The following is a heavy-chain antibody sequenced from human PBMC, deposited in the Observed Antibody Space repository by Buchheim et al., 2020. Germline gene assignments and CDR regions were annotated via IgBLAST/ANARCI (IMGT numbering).Heavy chain of an antibody. CDR3: AVNRVDTAMVDGMDV. CDR1: GYTFTGYY. V-gene: IGHV1-2*04. CDR2: INPNRGGT. D-gene: IGHD5-18*01. Sequence: QVQLVQSGAEVKKPGASVKVSCKASGYTFTGYYMHWVRQAPGQGLEWMGWINPNRGGTNYAQKFQGWVTMTRDTSISTAYMELSRLRSDDTTVYYCAVNRVDTAMVDGMDVWGQGTT. J-gene: IGHJ6*02.